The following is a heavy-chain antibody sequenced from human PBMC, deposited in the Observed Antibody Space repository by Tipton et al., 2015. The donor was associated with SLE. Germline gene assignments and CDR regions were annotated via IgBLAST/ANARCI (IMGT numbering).Heavy chain of an antibody. CDR3: ARVPRTFYYDYSGHFDY. CDR2: LYAGGST. V-gene: IGHV4-39*02. J-gene: IGHJ4*02. D-gene: IGHD3-22*01. Sequence: TLSLTCSVSGVSISTSRYYLGWIRQSPGQGLEWVGSLYAGGSTYFHPSLKSRASISADASQNPFSLKLNSVTAADTAVYYCARVPRTFYYDYSGHFDYWGPGTLVTVSS. CDR1: GVSISTSRYY.